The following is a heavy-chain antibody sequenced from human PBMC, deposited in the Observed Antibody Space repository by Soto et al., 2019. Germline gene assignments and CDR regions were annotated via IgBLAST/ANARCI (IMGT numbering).Heavy chain of an antibody. CDR3: ARKILGSTSRPNYWYFDV. V-gene: IGHV3-23*01. J-gene: IGHJ2*01. CDR1: GFTFINYA. Sequence: EVQLLESGGGLVQPGGSLRLSCAGSGFTFINYAMNWVRQVPGKGLEWVSSISGGGDAAFLPDSVRGRFTISRDNSKNTVTLQMNSLGVDDTAVYYCARKILGSTSRPNYWYFDVWGRGTLVTVSS. D-gene: IGHD3-16*01. CDR2: ISGGGDAA.